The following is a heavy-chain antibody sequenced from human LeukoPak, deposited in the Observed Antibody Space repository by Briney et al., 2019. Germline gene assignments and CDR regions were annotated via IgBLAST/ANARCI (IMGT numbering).Heavy chain of an antibody. CDR2: IIPIFGTA. CDR3: ARDPYDSSGYYYSRYYYGMDV. Sequence: SVKVSCKASGGTFSSYAISWVRQAPGQGLEWMGGIIPIFGTANYAQKFQGRVTITADKSTSTAYMELSSLRSEDTAVYYCARDPYDSSGYYYSRYYYGMDVWGQGTTVTVSS. CDR1: GGTFSSYA. J-gene: IGHJ6*02. D-gene: IGHD3-22*01. V-gene: IGHV1-69*06.